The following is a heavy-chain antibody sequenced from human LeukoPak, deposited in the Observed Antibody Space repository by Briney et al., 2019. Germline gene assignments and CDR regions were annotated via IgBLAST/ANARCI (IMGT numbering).Heavy chain of an antibody. CDR1: GFTFSSYA. J-gene: IGHJ4*02. D-gene: IGHD5-18*01. CDR3: AKDKDAPLVTSHYFDY. V-gene: IGHV3-23*01. CDR2: INHSGGSI. Sequence: GGSLRLSCAVSGFTFSSYAMNWVRQAPGKGLEWVSAINHSGGSIYYADSVKGRFTISRDNSKSTLYLQMNSLRAEDTAIYYCAKDKDAPLVTSHYFDYWGQGTLVTVFS.